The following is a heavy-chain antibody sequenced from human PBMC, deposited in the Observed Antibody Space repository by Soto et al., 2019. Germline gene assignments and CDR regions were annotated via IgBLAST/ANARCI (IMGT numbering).Heavy chain of an antibody. CDR1: GFTFSSYA. J-gene: IGHJ6*04. V-gene: IGHV3-23*01. CDR2: MTGSGGST. Sequence: EVQLLETGGGLLQPGGSLRLSCAASGFTFSSYAMSWVRRAPGKGLEWVSAMTGSGGSTYYADSVKGRFTISRDNSKNTLYLQMNSLRAEDTAVYYCARHYYGSGSYYREMDVWGKGTTVTVSS. D-gene: IGHD3-10*01. CDR3: ARHYYGSGSYYREMDV.